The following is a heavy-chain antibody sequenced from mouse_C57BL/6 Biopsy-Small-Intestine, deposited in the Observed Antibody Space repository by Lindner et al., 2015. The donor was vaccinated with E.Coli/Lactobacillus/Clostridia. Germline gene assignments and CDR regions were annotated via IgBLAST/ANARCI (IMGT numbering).Heavy chain of an antibody. CDR2: IYPGDGDT. D-gene: IGHD4-1*01. V-gene: IGHV1-80*01. CDR3: ARSELGWYFDV. J-gene: IGHJ1*03. Sequence: VQLQESGAELVKPGASVKISCKASGYAFSSYWMNWVKQRPGKGLEWIGQIYPGDGDTNYNGKFKGKAALTADKSSSTAYMQLSSLTPEDSAVYFCARSELGWYFDVWGTGTTVTVSS. CDR1: GYAFSSYW.